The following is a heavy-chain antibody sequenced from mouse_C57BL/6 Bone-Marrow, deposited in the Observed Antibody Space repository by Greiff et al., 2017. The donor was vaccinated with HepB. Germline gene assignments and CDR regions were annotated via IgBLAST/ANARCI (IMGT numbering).Heavy chain of an antibody. D-gene: IGHD1-1*01. CDR2: INPDSSTI. V-gene: IGHV4-1*01. CDR3: ARPNDYGSSYVADYAMDY. J-gene: IGHJ4*01. Sequence: EVQLQESGGGLVQPGGSLKLSCAASGIDFSRYWMSWVRRAPGKGLEWIGEINPDSSTINYAPSLKDKFIISRDNAKNTLYLQMSKVRSEDTALYYCARPNDYGSSYVADYAMDYWGQGTSVTVSS. CDR1: GIDFSRYW.